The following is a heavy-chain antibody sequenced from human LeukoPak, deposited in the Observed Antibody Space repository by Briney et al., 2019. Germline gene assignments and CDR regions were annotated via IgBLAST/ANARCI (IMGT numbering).Heavy chain of an antibody. CDR2: IYTSGST. CDR1: GGSISSYY. D-gene: IGHD2-15*01. V-gene: IGHV4-4*07. J-gene: IGHJ4*02. CDR3: ARTSYYCSGGSCYHYYFDY. Sequence: SETPSLTCTVSGGSISSYYWSWIRQPAGKGLEWIGRIYTSGSTNYNPSLKSRVTMSVDTSKNQFSLKLSSVTAADTAVYYCARTSYYCSGGSCYHYYFDYWGQETLVTVSS.